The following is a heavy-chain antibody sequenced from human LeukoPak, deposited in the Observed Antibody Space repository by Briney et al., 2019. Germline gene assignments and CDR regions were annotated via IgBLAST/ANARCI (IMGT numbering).Heavy chain of an antibody. V-gene: IGHV7-4-1*02. CDR3: ARLYYYGSGSSPTYWYFDL. D-gene: IGHD3-10*01. J-gene: IGHJ2*01. CDR2: INTNTGNP. Sequence: ASVKVSCKASGYSFTSYAMNWVRQAPGQGLEWMGWINTNTGNPTYAQGFTGRFVFSLDTSVSTAYLQISSLKAEDTAVYYCARLYYYGSGSSPTYWYFDLWGRGTLVTVSS. CDR1: GYSFTSYA.